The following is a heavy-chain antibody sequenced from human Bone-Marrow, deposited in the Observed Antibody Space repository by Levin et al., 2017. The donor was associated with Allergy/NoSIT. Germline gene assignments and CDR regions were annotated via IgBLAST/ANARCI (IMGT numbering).Heavy chain of an antibody. CDR3: ARIGDSSSTEVYFQH. J-gene: IGHJ1*01. D-gene: IGHD6-6*01. CDR1: GGSISTYY. V-gene: IGHV4-59*01. Sequence: SETLSLTCTVSGGSISTYYWSWIRQPPGKGLEWIGYISYSGSTNYNPSLKSRVTISVDTSKNQFSLKLSSVTAADTAVYYCARIGDSSSTEVYFQHWGQGTLVTVSS. CDR2: ISYSGST.